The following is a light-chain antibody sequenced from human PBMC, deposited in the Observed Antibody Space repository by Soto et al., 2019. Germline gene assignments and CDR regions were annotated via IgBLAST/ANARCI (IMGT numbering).Light chain of an antibody. CDR1: QTITTW. V-gene: IGKV1-5*01. CDR2: DAS. CDR3: QQYNSYTSWT. J-gene: IGKJ1*01. Sequence: DIRVTQSPPTLSASVGDRVTITCRASQTITTWMAWYQQKPGKAPKLLVYDASTLQSGVATRFSGSGSGTEFTLTISSLQPDDFASYYCQQYNSYTSWTFGQGTKVDIK.